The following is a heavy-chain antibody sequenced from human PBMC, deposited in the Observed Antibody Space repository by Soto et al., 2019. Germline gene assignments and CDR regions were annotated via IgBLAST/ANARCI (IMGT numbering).Heavy chain of an antibody. D-gene: IGHD5-18*01. Sequence: GGSLRLSCAASGFTFSSYSMNWVRQAPGKGLEWVSSISSSSSYIYSADSLKGRFTISRDNAKNSLYLQMNSLRAEDTAVYYCARVARYILVYYYYNGIDVRGQGTTLTGYS. J-gene: IGHJ6*02. CDR2: ISSSSSYI. V-gene: IGHV3-21*01. CDR1: GFTFSSYS. CDR3: ARVARYILVYYYYNGIDV.